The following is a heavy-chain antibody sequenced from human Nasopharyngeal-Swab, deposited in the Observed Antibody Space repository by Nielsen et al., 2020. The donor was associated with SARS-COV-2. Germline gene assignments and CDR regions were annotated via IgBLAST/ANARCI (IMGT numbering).Heavy chain of an antibody. CDR2: INTNTGNP. CDR1: RYTFTSYA. Sequence: ASVKVSCKASRYTFTSYAMNWVRQAPGQGLEWMGWINTNTGNPTYAQGFTGRFVFSLDTSVSTAYLQISSLKAEDTAVYYCARGGGVRRYYDSSGYYYYYYGMDVWGQGTTVTVSS. CDR3: ARGGGVRRYYDSSGYYYYYYGMDV. V-gene: IGHV7-4-1*02. J-gene: IGHJ6*02. D-gene: IGHD3-22*01.